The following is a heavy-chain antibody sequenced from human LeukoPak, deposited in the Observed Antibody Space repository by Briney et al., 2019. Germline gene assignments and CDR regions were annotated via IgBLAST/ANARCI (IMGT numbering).Heavy chain of an antibody. J-gene: IGHJ4*02. V-gene: IGHV3-33*01. D-gene: IGHD3-22*01. Sequence: PGKSLRLSCTASGFTFSDYGMHGVRQPPGKGLEWVAIIWYDDTNKNYADSVKGRFTISRDNSKNTLSLQMNSLRAEDTAVYYCARGVDYYENSGTIDYWGQGTLVTVSS. CDR2: IWYDDTNK. CDR1: GFTFSDYG. CDR3: ARGVDYYENSGTIDY.